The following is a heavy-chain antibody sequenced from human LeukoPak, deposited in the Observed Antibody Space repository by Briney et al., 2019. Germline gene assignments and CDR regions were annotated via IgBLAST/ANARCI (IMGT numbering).Heavy chain of an antibody. CDR1: GFTFSSYA. J-gene: IGHJ5*02. CDR2: ISYEGSNK. CDR3: ARVDSSGWLGFDP. V-gene: IGHV3-30*01. D-gene: IGHD6-19*01. Sequence: GGSLRLPCAASGFTFSSYAMHWARQAPRKGREGVAVISYEGSNKYYAHAVKGRFTIPRDNSKNTLDLQMNSLRAEDTAVYYCARVDSSGWLGFDPWGQGTLVTVSS.